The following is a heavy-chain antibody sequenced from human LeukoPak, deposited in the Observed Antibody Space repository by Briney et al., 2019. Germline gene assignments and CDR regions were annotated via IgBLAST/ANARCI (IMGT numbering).Heavy chain of an antibody. CDR2: INPNSGGT. Sequence: GASVKVSCKASGYTFTGYYMHWVRQAPGQGLEWMGWINPNSGGTNYAQKFQGRVTMTRDTSISTAYMELSRLRSDDTAVYYCARIPGIAVAGAEALVYWGQGTLVTVSS. CDR3: ARIPGIAVAGAEALVY. CDR1: GYTFTGYY. V-gene: IGHV1-2*02. D-gene: IGHD6-19*01. J-gene: IGHJ4*02.